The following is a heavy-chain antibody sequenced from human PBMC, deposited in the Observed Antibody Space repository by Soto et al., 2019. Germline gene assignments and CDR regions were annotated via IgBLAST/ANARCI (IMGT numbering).Heavy chain of an antibody. J-gene: IGHJ6*02. V-gene: IGHV3-23*01. CDR1: GFTFSSYA. CDR3: AKAYCSGGSCYRSLYYYYYGMDV. D-gene: IGHD2-15*01. Sequence: PGGSLILSCAAFGFTFSSYAMSWVRQAPGKGLEWVSAVSGSGGSTYYADSVKGRFTISRDNSKNTLYLQMNSLRAEDTAVYYCAKAYCSGGSCYRSLYYYYYGMDVWGQGTTVTVSS. CDR2: VSGSGGST.